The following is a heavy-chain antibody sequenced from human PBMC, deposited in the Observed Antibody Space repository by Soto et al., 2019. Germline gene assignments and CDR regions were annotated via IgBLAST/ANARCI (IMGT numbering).Heavy chain of an antibody. Sequence: SVKVSCKASGGTFSSYAISWVRQAPGQGLEWMGGIIPIFGTANYAQKFQGRVTITADKSTSTAYMELSSLRSEDTAVYYCARVGALYYYDSSGYSYWGQGTLVTVSS. CDR1: GGTFSSYA. D-gene: IGHD3-22*01. CDR3: ARVGALYYYDSSGYSY. V-gene: IGHV1-69*06. J-gene: IGHJ4*02. CDR2: IIPIFGTA.